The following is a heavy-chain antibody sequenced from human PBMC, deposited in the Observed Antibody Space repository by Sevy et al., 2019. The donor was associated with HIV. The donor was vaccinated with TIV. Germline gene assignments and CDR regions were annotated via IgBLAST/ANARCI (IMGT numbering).Heavy chain of an antibody. D-gene: IGHD2-8*01. CDR2: LSFGCGKI. CDR1: GFAFYDYS. CDR3: AREGCTRPHDY. V-gene: IGHV3-23*01. J-gene: IGHJ4*02. Sequence: GGSLRLSCAASGFAFYDYSMSWIRQAPGKGLEWVATLSFGCGKINYADSVKGRFTISRDNSKNSFYLQMDNLRVEDKALYYCAREGCTRPHDYWGQRTRVTVSS.